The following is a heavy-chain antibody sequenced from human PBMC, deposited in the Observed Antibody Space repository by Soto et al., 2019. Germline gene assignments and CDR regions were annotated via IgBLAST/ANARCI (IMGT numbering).Heavy chain of an antibody. CDR1: GFTFSNYG. V-gene: IGHV3-30*18. CDR3: AKDRGVYYYDSSGPGPDSFDI. J-gene: IGHJ3*02. Sequence: QVQLEESGGGVVQPGRSLRLSCAASGFTFSNYGMHWVRQAPGKGLEWVAVISYDGSNKYYADSVKGRFTISRDNSKNKLYLEMNSLRGEDTDVYYCAKDRGVYYYDSSGPGPDSFDIWGQGTMVTVSS. CDR2: ISYDGSNK. D-gene: IGHD3-22*01.